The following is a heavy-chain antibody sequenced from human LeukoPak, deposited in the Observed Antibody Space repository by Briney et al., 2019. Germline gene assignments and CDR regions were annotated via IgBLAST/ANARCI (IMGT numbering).Heavy chain of an antibody. V-gene: IGHV4-31*03. J-gene: IGHJ4*02. Sequence: SETLSLTCTVSGASFNSDDQYWNWIRHSPGKGLEWIGSIHPSGMFYNNPSLESRVTMSRDTSKNQFFLNLNAVTAADTAVYFCWGGLGSGRLGYWGQGILVTVSS. CDR3: WGGLGSGRLGY. D-gene: IGHD2-15*01. CDR1: GASFNSDDQY. CDR2: IHPSGMF.